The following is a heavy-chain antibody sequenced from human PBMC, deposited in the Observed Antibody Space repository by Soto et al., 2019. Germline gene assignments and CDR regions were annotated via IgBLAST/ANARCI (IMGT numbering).Heavy chain of an antibody. V-gene: IGHV4-39*01. CDR3: ARHDDGVADAFDI. CDR2: IYYSGST. J-gene: IGHJ3*02. Sequence: SETLSLTCTVSGGSISSSSYYWCWIRQPPGKGLEWIGSIYYSGSTYYNPSLKSRVTISVDTSKNQFSLKLSSVTAAETAVYYCARHDDGVADAFDIWGQGTMVTVSS. CDR1: GGSISSSSYY. D-gene: IGHD2-8*01.